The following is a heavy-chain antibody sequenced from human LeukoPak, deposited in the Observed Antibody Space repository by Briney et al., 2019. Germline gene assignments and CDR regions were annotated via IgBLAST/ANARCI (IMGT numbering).Heavy chain of an antibody. Sequence: SVKVSCKASGGTFSSYAISWVRQAPGQGLEWMGGIIPIFGTANYAQKFQGRVTITADESTSTAYTELSSLRSEDTAVYYCATQITILGVVIIPPFDYWGQGTLVTVSS. CDR3: ATQITILGVVIIPPFDY. CDR2: IIPIFGTA. J-gene: IGHJ4*02. CDR1: GGTFSSYA. D-gene: IGHD3-3*01. V-gene: IGHV1-69*13.